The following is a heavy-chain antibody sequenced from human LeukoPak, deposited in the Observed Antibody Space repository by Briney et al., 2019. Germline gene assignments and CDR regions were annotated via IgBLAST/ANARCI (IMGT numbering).Heavy chain of an antibody. D-gene: IGHD3-3*01. CDR1: GGSFSGYY. J-gene: IGHJ4*02. CDR2: INHSGST. CDR3: ARGAQKGLDYDFWSGYAHTVFDY. V-gene: IGHV4-34*01. Sequence: PSETLSLTCAVYGGSFSGYYWSWIRQPPGKGLEWIGEINHSGSTNYNPSLKSRVTISVDTSKNQFSLKLSSVTAADTAVYYCARGAQKGLDYDFWSGYAHTVFDYWGQGTLVTVSS.